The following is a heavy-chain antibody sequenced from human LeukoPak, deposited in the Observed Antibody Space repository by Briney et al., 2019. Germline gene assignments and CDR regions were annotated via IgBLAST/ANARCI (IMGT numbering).Heavy chain of an antibody. CDR3: ARWLGYCSGGSCPNFDY. D-gene: IGHD2-15*01. Sequence: SETLSLTCAVYGGSFSGYYWSWIRQPPGKGLEWIGEINHSGSTNYNPSLKSRVTISVDTSKTQFSLTLSSVTAAATAVYYCARWLGYCSGGSCPNFDYWGQGTLVTVSS. J-gene: IGHJ4*02. V-gene: IGHV4-34*01. CDR1: GGSFSGYY. CDR2: INHSGST.